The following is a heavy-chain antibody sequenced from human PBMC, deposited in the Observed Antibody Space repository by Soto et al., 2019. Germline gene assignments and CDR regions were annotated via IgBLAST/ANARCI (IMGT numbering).Heavy chain of an antibody. V-gene: IGHV1-46*01. J-gene: IGHJ6*02. CDR3: ARTRATRDYYYYGMDV. Sequence: ASVKVSCKASGYTFTSYYINWVRQAPGQGLEWMGIINPSGGSTSYAQKFQGRVTMTRDTSTSAVYMELSSLRSEDTAVYYCARTRATRDYYYYGMDVWGQGTTVTVSS. CDR2: INPSGGST. CDR1: GYTFTSYY.